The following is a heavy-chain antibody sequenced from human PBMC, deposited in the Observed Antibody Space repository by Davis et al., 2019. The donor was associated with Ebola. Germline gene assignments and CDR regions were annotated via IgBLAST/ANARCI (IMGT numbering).Heavy chain of an antibody. CDR2: ISSSGSYI. V-gene: IGHV3-21*01. D-gene: IGHD2-2*02. J-gene: IGHJ6*02. Sequence: GGSLRLSCVASGFTLNNAWMSWVRQAPGKGLEWVSSISSSGSYIYYADSVKGRCTISRDNAKNSLYLQMNSLRAEDTAVYYCARDLYLGSWNYYGMDVWGQGTTVTVSS. CDR3: ARDLYLGSWNYYGMDV. CDR1: GFTLNNAW.